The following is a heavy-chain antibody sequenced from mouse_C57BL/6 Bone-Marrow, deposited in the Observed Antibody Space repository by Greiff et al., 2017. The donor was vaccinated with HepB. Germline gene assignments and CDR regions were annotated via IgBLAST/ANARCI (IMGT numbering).Heavy chain of an antibody. D-gene: IGHD1-1*01. CDR3: ARSYYYGSSYAWFAY. V-gene: IGHV1-19*01. CDR1: GYTFTDYY. CDR2: INPYNGGT. J-gene: IGHJ3*01. Sequence: VQLQQSGAELMKPGASVKMSCKASGYTFTDYYMNWVKQSHGKSLEWIGVINPYNGGTSYNQKFKGKATLTVDKSSSTAYMELNSLTSEDSAVYYCARSYYYGSSYAWFAYWGQGTLVTVSA.